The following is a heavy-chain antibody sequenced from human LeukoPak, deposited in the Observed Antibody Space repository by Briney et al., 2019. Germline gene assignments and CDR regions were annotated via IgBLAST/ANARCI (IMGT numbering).Heavy chain of an antibody. V-gene: IGHV3-30*19. CDR2: ISYDGSNK. Sequence: GGSLRLSCAASGFTLSSYGIHWVRQAPGKGLEWVAVISYDGSNKYYADSVKGRFTISRDNSKNTLYLQMNSLRAEDTAVYYCARVPYDYVWGSYPGAFDIWGQGTMVTVSS. D-gene: IGHD3-16*02. CDR3: ARVPYDYVWGSYPGAFDI. CDR1: GFTLSSYG. J-gene: IGHJ3*02.